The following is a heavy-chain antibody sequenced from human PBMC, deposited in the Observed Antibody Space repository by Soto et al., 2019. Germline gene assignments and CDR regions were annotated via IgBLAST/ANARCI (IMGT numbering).Heavy chain of an antibody. CDR3: GRGPSPRAPAGGTPYYYAMDV. V-gene: IGHV1-8*02. CDR2: MNPINGAT. CDR1: GYDFPDYD. J-gene: IGHJ6*02. Sequence: ASVKVSCKASGYDFPDYDINWVRQASGQGLEWMGWMNPINGATGSARRFQGRVSMTRNTATATAYLELTSLRSDDSAVYFCGRGPSPRAPAGGTPYYYAMDVWGQGTTVTVSS. D-gene: IGHD2-2*01.